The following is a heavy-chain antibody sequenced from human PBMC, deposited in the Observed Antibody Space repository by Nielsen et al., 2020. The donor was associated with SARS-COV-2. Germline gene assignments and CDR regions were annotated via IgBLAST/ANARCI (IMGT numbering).Heavy chain of an antibody. V-gene: IGHV4-31*02. CDR2: IYYSGST. J-gene: IGHJ4*02. Sequence: RQAPGKGLEWIGYIYYSGSTYYNPSLKSRVTISVDTSKNQFSLKLSSVTAADTAVYYCARAIVSHRVYDYWGQGTLVTVSS. CDR3: ARAIVSHRVYDY. D-gene: IGHD3-16*02.